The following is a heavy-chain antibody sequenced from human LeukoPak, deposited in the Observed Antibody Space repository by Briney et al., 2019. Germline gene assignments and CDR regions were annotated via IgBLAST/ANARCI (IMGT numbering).Heavy chain of an antibody. D-gene: IGHD1-1*01. J-gene: IGHJ4*02. CDR1: GGTFSSYA. Sequence: SVKVSCKASGGTFSSYAISGVRQAPGRGLEWMGGIIPIFGTANYAQKFQGRVTITADESTSTAYMELSSLRSEDTAVYYCRFEPEDHAKRLFDYWGQGTLVTVSS. CDR3: RFEPEDHAKRLFDY. V-gene: IGHV1-69*13. CDR2: IIPIFGTA.